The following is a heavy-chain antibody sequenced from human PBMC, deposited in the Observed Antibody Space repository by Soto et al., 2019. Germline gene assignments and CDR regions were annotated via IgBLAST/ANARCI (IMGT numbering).Heavy chain of an antibody. D-gene: IGHD2-2*01. CDR3: TTDLPHAHQKERDIVVVPAAPKGY. CDR1: GFTFSNAW. V-gene: IGHV3-15*07. CDR2: IKSKTDGGTT. J-gene: IGHJ4*02. Sequence: GGSLRLSCAASGFTFSNAWMNWVRQAPGKGLEWVGRIKSKTDGGTTDYAAPVKGRFTISRDDSKNTLYLQMNSLKTEDTAVYYCTTDLPHAHQKERDIVVVPAAPKGYWGQGTMVTVSS.